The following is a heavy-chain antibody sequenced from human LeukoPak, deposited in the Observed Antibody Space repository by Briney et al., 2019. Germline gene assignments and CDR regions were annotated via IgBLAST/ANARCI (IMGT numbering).Heavy chain of an antibody. CDR2: ISSSGGST. CDR3: AKDLYYDSRGTPIDY. V-gene: IGHV3-23*01. CDR1: GFTFSNYA. D-gene: IGHD3-22*01. J-gene: IGHJ4*02. Sequence: GGSLRLSCAASGFTFSNYAMTWVRQAPGKGLEWVSTISSSGGSTYYADSVKGRFTISRDNSKNTVYLQVNSLRAEDTAVYYCAKDLYYDSRGTPIDYWGQGALVTVSS.